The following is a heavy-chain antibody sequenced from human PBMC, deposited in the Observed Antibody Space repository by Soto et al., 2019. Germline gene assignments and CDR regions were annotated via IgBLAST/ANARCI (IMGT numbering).Heavy chain of an antibody. D-gene: IGHD5-12*01. CDR1: GYPISSGYY. V-gene: IGHV4-38-2*01. J-gene: IGHJ4*02. CDR2: IHHSGST. CDR3: ARSSGYVPGGY. Sequence: SETLSLTCAVSGYPISSGYYWGWIRQPPGKGLEWIGIIHHSGSTYYNPSLRNRITISVDTSKNQFSLKMPSVTAADTAVYYCARSSGYVPGGYWGQGSLVTVSS.